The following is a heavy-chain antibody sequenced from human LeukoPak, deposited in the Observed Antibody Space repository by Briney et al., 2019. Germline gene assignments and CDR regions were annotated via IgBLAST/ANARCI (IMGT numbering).Heavy chain of an antibody. Sequence: GGSLRLSCAASGFTFSGYGMSWVRQAPGKGLEWVSTIGASDGTTYYADSVKGRFTISRDNSKNTLYLQMNSLRAEDTAIYYCAKLLPNWGQGTLVTVSS. V-gene: IGHV3-23*01. CDR3: AKLLPN. CDR2: IGASDGTT. CDR1: GFTFSGYG. J-gene: IGHJ4*02.